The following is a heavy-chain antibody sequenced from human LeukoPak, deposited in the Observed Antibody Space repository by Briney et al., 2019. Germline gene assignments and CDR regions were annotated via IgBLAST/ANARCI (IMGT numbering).Heavy chain of an antibody. Sequence: KTSETLSLTCTVSGGSISSGSYYWSWIRQPAGKGLEWIGRIYTSGSTNYNPSLKSRVTISVDTSKNQFSLKLSSVTAADTAVYYCARLVGELHNVDAFDIWGQGTMVTVSS. D-gene: IGHD1-7*01. CDR3: ARLVGELHNVDAFDI. CDR2: IYTSGST. V-gene: IGHV4-61*02. CDR1: GGSISSGSYY. J-gene: IGHJ3*02.